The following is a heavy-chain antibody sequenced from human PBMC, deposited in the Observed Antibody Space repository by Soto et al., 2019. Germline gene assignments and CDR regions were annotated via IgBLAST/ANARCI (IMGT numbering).Heavy chain of an antibody. V-gene: IGHV3-15*01. CDR1: GFTFSNAW. J-gene: IGHJ3*02. CDR2: IKSKTQGRTT. CDR3: ITNDDSGINFLGFHWDDAFEI. D-gene: IGHD1-26*01. Sequence: EVQLVESGGGLVKPGESLRLSCAASGFTFSNAWMTWVRQAPGKGLEWVGRIKSKTQGRTTDYAAPVKGRFTISRDDSKNTVYLQMSSLQSEDAAVYYCITNDDSGINFLGFHWDDAFEILGQWTMVTV.